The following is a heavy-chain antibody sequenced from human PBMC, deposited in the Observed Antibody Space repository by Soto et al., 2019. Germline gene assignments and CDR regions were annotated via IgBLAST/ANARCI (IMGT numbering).Heavy chain of an antibody. CDR2: INAGNGNT. D-gene: IGHD3-22*01. Sequence: ASVKVSCKASGYTFTSYGIHWVRQAPGQRLEWTGWINAGNGNTKYSEKFQGRVTITRDTSESTAYLEVSSLRYEDTAVYYCARDPKDSSAYYHHYYYSRDVWHQETTFTIAS. J-gene: IGHJ6*02. CDR3: ARDPKDSSAYYHHYYYSRDV. V-gene: IGHV1-3*01. CDR1: GYTFTSYG.